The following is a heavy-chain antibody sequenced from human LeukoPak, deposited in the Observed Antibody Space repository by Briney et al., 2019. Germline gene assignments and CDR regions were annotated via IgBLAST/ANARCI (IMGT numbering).Heavy chain of an antibody. J-gene: IGHJ4*02. CDR2: ISQDGSEK. CDR3: ARDHPYYDFWSGYQSQFDY. CDR1: GFTFSSYW. V-gene: IGHV3-7*05. Sequence: GGSLRLSCAASGFTFSSYWMSWVRQAPGKGLEGVANISQDGSEKHYVDSVKGRFTISRDNAKNLLYLQMNRLRAEDTAVYYCARDHPYYDFWSGYQSQFDYWGQGTLVTVSS. D-gene: IGHD3-3*01.